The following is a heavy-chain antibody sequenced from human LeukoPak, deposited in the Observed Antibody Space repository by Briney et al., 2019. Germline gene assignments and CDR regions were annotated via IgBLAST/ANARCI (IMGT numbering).Heavy chain of an antibody. CDR1: GASFSEYY. Sequence: PSETLSLTCAVYGASFSEYYWSWIRQPPGKGLEWIGEIDHSRSTKYNPSLRGRVTISLDTSKNQFSLDLTSVTAADTAVYYCATGSQLGSYNRFDPWGRGTLVTVSS. V-gene: IGHV4-34*01. CDR3: ATGSQLGSYNRFDP. J-gene: IGHJ5*02. D-gene: IGHD1-1*01. CDR2: IDHSRST.